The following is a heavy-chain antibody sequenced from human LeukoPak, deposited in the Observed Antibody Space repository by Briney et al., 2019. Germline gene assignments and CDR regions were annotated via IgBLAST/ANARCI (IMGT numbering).Heavy chain of an antibody. CDR3: ARENTYRDY. V-gene: IGHV3-21*01. Sequence: GGSLRLSCAASGFTFSGYSMNWVRQAPGKGLEWVSYISESSSYIYFADSVKGRFTISRDNAKNSLYLQMYSLRAEDTAVYYCARENTYRDYWGQGILVIVSS. D-gene: IGHD2/OR15-2a*01. CDR2: ISESSSYI. CDR1: GFTFSGYS. J-gene: IGHJ4*02.